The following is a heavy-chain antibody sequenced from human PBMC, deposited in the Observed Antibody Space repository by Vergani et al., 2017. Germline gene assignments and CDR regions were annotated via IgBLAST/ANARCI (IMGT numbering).Heavy chain of an antibody. CDR2: IKSKTDGGTT. CDR1: GFTFSNAW. Sequence: EVQLVESGGGLVKPGGSLRLSCAASGFTFSNAWMSWVRQAPGKGLEWVGRIKSKTDGGTTDYAAPVKGRFTISRDDSKNTLYLQMNSLKTGDTAVYYWTTEPAYNWNLQSWFDPWGQGTLVTVSS. D-gene: IGHD1-20*01. CDR3: TTEPAYNWNLQSWFDP. V-gene: IGHV3-15*01. J-gene: IGHJ5*02.